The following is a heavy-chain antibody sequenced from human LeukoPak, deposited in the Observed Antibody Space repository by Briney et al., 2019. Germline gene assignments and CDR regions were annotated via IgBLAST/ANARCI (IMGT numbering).Heavy chain of an antibody. J-gene: IGHJ4*02. CDR1: GYSFTSYW. CDR2: IDPADSDT. D-gene: IGHD3-9*01. Sequence: GESLKISCKGSGYSFTSYWIGWVRQMPGKGLEWMGNIDPADSDTRHSPPFQGQVTISVDKFTSTAYLQWSSLKASDTAMYYCARLNDILTGPFDYWGQGTLVTVSS. V-gene: IGHV5-51*01. CDR3: ARLNDILTGPFDY.